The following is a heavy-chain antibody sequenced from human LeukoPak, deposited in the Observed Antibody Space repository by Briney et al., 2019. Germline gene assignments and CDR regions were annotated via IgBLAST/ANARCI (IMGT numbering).Heavy chain of an antibody. CDR2: IYSGGST. D-gene: IGHD3-22*01. CDR3: ARAPYYDSPYYFDY. V-gene: IGHV3-53*01. Sequence: GGSLRLSCAASGFAVSSNYMSWVRQAPGKGLEWVSVIYSGGSTYYADSVKGRFTISRDNSKNTLYLQMNSLRAEDTAVYYCARAPYYDSPYYFDYWGQGTLVTVSS. CDR1: GFAVSSNY. J-gene: IGHJ4*02.